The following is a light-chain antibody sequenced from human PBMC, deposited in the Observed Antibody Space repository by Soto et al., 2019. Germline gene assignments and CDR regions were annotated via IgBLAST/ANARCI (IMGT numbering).Light chain of an antibody. CDR2: GTS. CDR1: ERIYSAY. CDR3: QQYGNSPIT. V-gene: IGKV3-20*01. J-gene: IGKJ5*01. Sequence: EVVSAQSPGTLSLSLGERATRSSRAGERIYSAYLGWYQQKPGHAPRLLIYGTSSRATGIPDRFSGSGSGTDFTLTISRLEPEDFAVYYCQQYGNSPITFGQGTRLEIK.